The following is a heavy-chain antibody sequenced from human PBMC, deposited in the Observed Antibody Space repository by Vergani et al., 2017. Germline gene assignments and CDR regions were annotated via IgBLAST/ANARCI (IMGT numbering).Heavy chain of an antibody. CDR2: ISYDGSNK. D-gene: IGHD4-11*01. CDR3: ARDCLDTVATESYYYYYYMDV. Sequence: QVQLVESGGGVVQPGRSLRLSCAASGFTFSSYGMHWVRQAPGKGLEWVAVISYDGSNKYYADSVKGRFTISRDNSKNTLYLQMNSLRAEDTAVYYWARDCLDTVATESYYYYYYMDVWGKGTTVTVSS. V-gene: IGHV3-30*03. J-gene: IGHJ6*03. CDR1: GFTFSSYG.